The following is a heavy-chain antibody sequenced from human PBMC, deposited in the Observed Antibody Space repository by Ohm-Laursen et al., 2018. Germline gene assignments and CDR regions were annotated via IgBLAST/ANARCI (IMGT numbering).Heavy chain of an antibody. V-gene: IGHV3-21*01. CDR3: AKDRKGLVVVGADY. CDR2: ISSSSSYI. D-gene: IGHD3-22*01. Sequence: SLRLSCTASGFTFSSYSMNWVRQAPGKGLEWVSSISSSSSYIYYADSVKGRFTISRDNAKNSLYLQMNSLRAEDTAVYYCAKDRKGLVVVGADYWGQGTLVTVSS. CDR1: GFTFSSYS. J-gene: IGHJ4*02.